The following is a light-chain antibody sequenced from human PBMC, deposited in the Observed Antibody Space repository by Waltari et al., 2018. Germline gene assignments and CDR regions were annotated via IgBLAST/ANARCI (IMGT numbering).Light chain of an antibody. V-gene: IGLV2-11*01. CDR3: CSYAGSYTWV. CDR2: DVT. Sequence: SALTQPRSVSGSPGQSVTISCTGTTNDLGSYNYVSWYQQHPGKAPKLIILDVTKRPSGVPDRLSGSKSGNTASLTISGLRAEDEAEYYCCSYAGSYTWVFGGGTK. J-gene: IGLJ3*02. CDR1: TNDLGSYNY.